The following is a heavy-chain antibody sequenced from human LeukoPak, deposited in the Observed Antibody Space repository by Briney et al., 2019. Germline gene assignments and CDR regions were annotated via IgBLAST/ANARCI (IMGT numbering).Heavy chain of an antibody. CDR2: IWYDGSYK. D-gene: IGHD1-26*01. CDR1: GFTFRNYA. CDR3: AKEVGPDVGD. J-gene: IGHJ4*02. V-gene: IGHV3-33*03. Sequence: GGSLRLSCAASGFTFRNYAIHWVRQAPGKGLERVAVIWYDGSYKYYADPVKGRFTISRDNSKNTAYLQMNGLTAEDTALYYCAKEVGPDVGDWGQGTLVTVS.